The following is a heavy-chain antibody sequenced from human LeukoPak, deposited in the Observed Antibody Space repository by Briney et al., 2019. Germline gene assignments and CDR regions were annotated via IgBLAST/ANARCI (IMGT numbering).Heavy chain of an antibody. CDR3: ARYGSSWSRGYGMDV. J-gene: IGHJ6*02. CDR2: IYYSGST. V-gene: IGHV4-39*07. D-gene: IGHD6-13*01. Sequence: SETLSLTCNVSGGSISSRSYDWGWIRQPPGKGLEWIGSIYYSGSTNYNPSLKSRVTISVDTSKNQFSLKLSSVTAADPAVYYCARYGSSWSRGYGMDVWGQGTTVTVSS. CDR1: GGSISSRSYD.